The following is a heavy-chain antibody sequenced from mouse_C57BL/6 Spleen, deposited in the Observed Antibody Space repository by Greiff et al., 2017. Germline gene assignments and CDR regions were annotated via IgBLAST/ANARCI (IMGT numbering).Heavy chain of an antibody. J-gene: IGHJ2*01. Sequence: VQLKQSGAELVRPGASVQLSCTASGFNIKDDYMHWVKQRPEQGLEWIGWIDPENGDTEYASKFQGKATITADTSSNTAYLQLSSLTAEDTAVYYSTRNPEDYWGQGTTLTVSS. CDR1: GFNIKDDY. D-gene: IGHD2-1*01. CDR3: TRNPEDY. CDR2: IDPENGDT. V-gene: IGHV14-4*01.